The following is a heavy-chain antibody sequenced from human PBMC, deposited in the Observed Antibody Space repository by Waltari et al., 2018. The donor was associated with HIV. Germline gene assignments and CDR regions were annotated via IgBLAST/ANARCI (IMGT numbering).Heavy chain of an antibody. CDR1: GATFLNSA. Sequence: QVQLVQSGAEVKKPGSSLKVSCTASGATFLNSALNWVRQAPGQGLEWIGGIIPIVGKPKYAQKLRGRVTIAADESTSTAYMELRSLRSDDTAVYYCAIGTRPSEYNYHGMDVWGHRTSVTVS. J-gene: IGHJ6*02. CDR2: IIPIVGKP. D-gene: IGHD6-6*01. V-gene: IGHV1-69*01. CDR3: AIGTRPSEYNYHGMDV.